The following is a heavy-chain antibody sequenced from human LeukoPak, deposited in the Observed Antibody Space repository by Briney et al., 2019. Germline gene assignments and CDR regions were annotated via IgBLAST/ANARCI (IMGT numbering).Heavy chain of an antibody. J-gene: IGHJ6*02. Sequence: PGGSLRLSCAASGFSFSNYWMSWVRQAPGKGLEWVANLKHDGIEINYADSAKGRFTISRDNAKNSLYLQMSNLRAEDTAVYFCARGGGLDVWGQGATVTVSS. CDR1: GFSFSNYW. CDR3: ARGGGLDV. V-gene: IGHV3-7*03. CDR2: LKHDGIEI. D-gene: IGHD3-16*01.